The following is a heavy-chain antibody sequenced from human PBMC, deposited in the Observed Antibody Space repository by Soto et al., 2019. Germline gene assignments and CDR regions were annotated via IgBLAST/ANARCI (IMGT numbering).Heavy chain of an antibody. CDR1: GGSISSYY. CDR2: VHYTGSS. J-gene: IGHJ4*02. D-gene: IGHD2-2*01. Sequence: SETLSLTCTVSGGSISSYYWSWIRQPPGKGLEWIGYVHYTGSSNYNPSLKSRVTISVDTSKNQFSLNLISVTAADTAVYFCARYNCTTTTCYFFDYWGQGTLVTV. V-gene: IGHV4-59*01. CDR3: ARYNCTTTTCYFFDY.